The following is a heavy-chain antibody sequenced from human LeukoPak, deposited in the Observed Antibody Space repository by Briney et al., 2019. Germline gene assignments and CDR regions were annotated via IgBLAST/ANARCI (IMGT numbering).Heavy chain of an antibody. V-gene: IGHV1-69*04. CDR2: IIPILGIA. D-gene: IGHD2-15*01. CDR1: GGTFSSYA. Sequence: SVKVSCKASGGTFSSYAISWVRQAPGQGLEWMGRIIPILGIANYAQKFQGRVTITADKSTSTAYMELSSLRSEDAAVYYCARDLVCSGGSCYGSGDWGQGTLVTVSS. CDR3: ARDLVCSGGSCYGSGD. J-gene: IGHJ4*02.